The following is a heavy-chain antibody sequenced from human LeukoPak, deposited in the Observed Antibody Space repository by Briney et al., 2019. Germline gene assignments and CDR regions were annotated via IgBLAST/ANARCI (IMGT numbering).Heavy chain of an antibody. V-gene: IGHV1-69-2*01. CDR2: VDPEDSET. CDR3: ATVPTVPTYYDFWTGYYDY. D-gene: IGHD3-3*01. CDR1: GYTFSDYY. J-gene: IGHJ4*02. Sequence: ASVKISCKVSGYTFSDYYMHWVQQAPGEGVEWRGLVDPEDSETIYAEKFQGRVTITADTSTDTAYMELSSLRSEDTAVYYCATVPTVPTYYDFWTGYYDYWGQGTLVTVSS.